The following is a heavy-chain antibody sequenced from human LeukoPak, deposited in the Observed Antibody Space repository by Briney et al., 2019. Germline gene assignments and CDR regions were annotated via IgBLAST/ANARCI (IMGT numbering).Heavy chain of an antibody. Sequence: ASVKVSCKASGYTFTSYGISWVRQAPGQGLEWMGWISAYNGNTNYAQKLQGRVTMTEDTSTDTAYMELSSLRSEDTAVYYCATSPRFFYGDYVSGRWVCGFDYWGQGTLVTVSS. CDR2: ISAYNGNT. V-gene: IGHV1-18*01. CDR3: ATSPRFFYGDYVSGRWVCGFDY. CDR1: GYTFTSYG. J-gene: IGHJ4*02. D-gene: IGHD4-17*01.